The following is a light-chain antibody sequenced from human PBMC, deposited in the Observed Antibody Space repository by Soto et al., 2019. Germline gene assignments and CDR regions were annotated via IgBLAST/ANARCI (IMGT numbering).Light chain of an antibody. CDR3: SSYAGSSTRVV. Sequence: QSVLTQPASVSGSPGQSITISCTGTSSDVGTYNYVSWYQQHPGKAPQLMIYDVTNRPSGVSRRFSGSKSGNTASLTISGLQSEDEADYYCSSYAGSSTRVVFGGGTKVTVL. V-gene: IGLV2-14*01. J-gene: IGLJ2*01. CDR2: DVT. CDR1: SSDVGTYNY.